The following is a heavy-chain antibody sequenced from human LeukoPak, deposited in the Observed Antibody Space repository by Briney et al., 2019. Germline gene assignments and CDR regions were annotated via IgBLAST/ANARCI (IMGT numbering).Heavy chain of an antibody. CDR1: GGSISSGGYY. CDR2: IYHSGST. V-gene: IGHV4-30-2*01. CDR3: AREPYDFWSGLTTWFDY. D-gene: IGHD3-3*01. Sequence: SETLSLTCTVSGGSISSGGYYWSWIRQPPGKGLEWIGYIYHSGSTYYNPSLKSRVTISVDRSKNQFSLKLSSVTAADTAVYYCAREPYDFWSGLTTWFDYWGQGTLVTVSS. J-gene: IGHJ4*02.